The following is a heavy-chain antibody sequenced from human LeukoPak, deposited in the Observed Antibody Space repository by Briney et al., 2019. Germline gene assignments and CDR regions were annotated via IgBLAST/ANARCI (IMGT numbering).Heavy chain of an antibody. CDR3: ARVPIAAAGLPFDY. D-gene: IGHD6-13*01. CDR1: GGSISSGSYY. CDR2: IYTSGST. V-gene: IGHV4-61*02. J-gene: IGHJ4*02. Sequence: NASETLSLTCTVSGGSISSGSYYWSWIRQPAGKGLEWIGRIYTSGSTNYNPSLKSRVTISVDTSKNQFSLKLSSVTAADTAVYYCARVPIAAAGLPFDYWGQGTLVTVSS.